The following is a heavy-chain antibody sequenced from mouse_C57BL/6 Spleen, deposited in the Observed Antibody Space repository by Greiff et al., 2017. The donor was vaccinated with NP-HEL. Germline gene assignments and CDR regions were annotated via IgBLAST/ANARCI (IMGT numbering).Heavy chain of an antibody. CDR2: IWRGGST. D-gene: IGHD2-3*01. Sequence: VKLQESGPGLVQPSQSLSITCTVSGFSLTSYGVHWVRQSPGKGLEWLGVIWRGGSTDYNAAFMSRLSITKDNSKSQVFFKMNSLQADDTAIYYCAKIGYDGYYFDYWGQGTTLTVSS. CDR3: AKIGYDGYYFDY. V-gene: IGHV2-5*01. J-gene: IGHJ2*01. CDR1: GFSLTSYG.